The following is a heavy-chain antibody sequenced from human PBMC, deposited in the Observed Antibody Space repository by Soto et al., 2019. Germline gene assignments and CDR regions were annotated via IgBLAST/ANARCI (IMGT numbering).Heavy chain of an antibody. CDR2: IKQDGSEK. V-gene: IGHV3-7*03. CDR1: GFTFSSYW. Sequence: GGSLRLSCAASGFTFSSYWMSWGRQAPGKGLEWVANIKQDGSEKYYVDSVKCRFTISRDNAKNSLYLQMNSLRAADTAVYYCAIGSRIVVVTAIAFDIWGQGTMVTVSS. CDR3: AIGSRIVVVTAIAFDI. D-gene: IGHD2-21*02. J-gene: IGHJ3*02.